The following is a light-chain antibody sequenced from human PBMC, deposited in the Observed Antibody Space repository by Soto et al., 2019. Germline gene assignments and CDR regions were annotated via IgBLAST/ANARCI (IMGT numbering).Light chain of an antibody. CDR3: HQHNNWSPS. V-gene: IGKV3-11*01. CDR2: GAS. J-gene: IGKJ4*01. Sequence: IMVTKSATPLSLSPGERATLSFRASQRISNYLVWYQQKPGQAPRLLIYGASSRATGIPDRFSGGGSGTDFTPTIIRLQPEDFVVYYCHQHNNWSPSFGRGTKVDI. CDR1: QRISNY.